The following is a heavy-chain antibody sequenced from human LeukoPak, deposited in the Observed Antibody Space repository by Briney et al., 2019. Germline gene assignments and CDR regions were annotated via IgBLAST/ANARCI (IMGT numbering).Heavy chain of an antibody. J-gene: IGHJ4*02. CDR3: ARSLQNTKVVPAAIREWYFDY. V-gene: IGHV1-2*02. CDR2: INPNSGGT. CDR1: GFTFTGYY. D-gene: IGHD2-2*02. Sequence: GASVKVSCKTSGFTFTGYYIHWVRQAPGQGLEWMGWINPNSGGTNYAQKFQGRVTMTRDTSISTAYMELSRLRSDDTAVYYCARSLQNTKVVPAAIREWYFDYWGQGTLVTVSS.